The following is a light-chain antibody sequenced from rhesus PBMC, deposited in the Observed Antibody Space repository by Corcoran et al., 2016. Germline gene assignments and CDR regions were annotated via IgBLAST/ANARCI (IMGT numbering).Light chain of an antibody. Sequence: DIQMTQSPSSPSAYVGDTVTITCRASQGISRYLNWFQQKPGKAPKPLIYAASSCESGVPSRFSGSRSGTAFTLPLSSLQPEGFAAYYCLQHIGYPYSFGQGTKVEIK. CDR1: QGISRY. J-gene: IGKJ2*01. V-gene: IGKV1-28*01. CDR3: LQHIGYPYS. CDR2: AAS.